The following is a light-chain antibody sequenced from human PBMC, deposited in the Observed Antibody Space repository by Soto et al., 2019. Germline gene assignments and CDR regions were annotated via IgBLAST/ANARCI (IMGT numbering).Light chain of an antibody. J-gene: IGKJ2*01. Sequence: EIVLTQSPGTLSLSPGERATLSCRASQSISSTYLAWYQQKPGQAPRLLFYGASSRATGIPDRFSGSGSGTDFTLTISRLEPEDFATYYCQQYNSYSLYTFGQGTKLEIK. V-gene: IGKV3-20*01. CDR3: QQYNSYSLYT. CDR2: GAS. CDR1: QSISSTY.